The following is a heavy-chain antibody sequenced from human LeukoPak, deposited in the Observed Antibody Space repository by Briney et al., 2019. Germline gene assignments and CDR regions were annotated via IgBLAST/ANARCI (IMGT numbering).Heavy chain of an antibody. J-gene: IGHJ4*02. Sequence: GGSLRLSRAASGFTFGDYYMSWIRQAPGKGLEWVSYISSSGSTIYYADSVKGRFTISRDNAKNSLYLQMNSLRAGDTAVYYCARLLAYGSGAEAFDYWGQGTLVTVSS. CDR1: GFTFGDYY. CDR2: ISSSGSTI. V-gene: IGHV3-11*04. CDR3: ARLLAYGSGAEAFDY. D-gene: IGHD3-10*01.